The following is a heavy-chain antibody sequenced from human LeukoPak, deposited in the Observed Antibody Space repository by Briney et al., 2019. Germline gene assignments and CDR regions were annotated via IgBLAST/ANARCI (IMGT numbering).Heavy chain of an antibody. CDR3: ANGASGYYYRAYFDY. V-gene: IGHV3-30*18. Sequence: GGSLRLSCAASGFTFSSYGMHWVRQAPGKGLEWVAVISYDGSNKYYADSVKGRFTISRDNSKNTLYLQMNSLRAEDTAVYYCANGASGYYYRAYFDYWGQRTLVTVSS. D-gene: IGHD3-22*01. CDR1: GFTFSSYG. CDR2: ISYDGSNK. J-gene: IGHJ4*02.